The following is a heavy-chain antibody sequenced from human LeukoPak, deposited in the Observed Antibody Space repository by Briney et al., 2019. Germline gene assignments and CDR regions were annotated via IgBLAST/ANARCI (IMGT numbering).Heavy chain of an antibody. D-gene: IGHD6-19*01. V-gene: IGHV3-23*01. J-gene: IGHJ1*01. CDR3: AKPPGYSSGWYIRGAEYFQH. CDR1: GFTFSSYA. Sequence: AGGSLRLSCAASGFTFSSYAMSWVRQAPGKGLEWVSAISGSGGSTYYADSVKGRFTISRDNSKNTLYLQMNSLRAEDTAVYYCAKPPGYSSGWYIRGAEYFQHWGQGTLVTVPS. CDR2: ISGSGGST.